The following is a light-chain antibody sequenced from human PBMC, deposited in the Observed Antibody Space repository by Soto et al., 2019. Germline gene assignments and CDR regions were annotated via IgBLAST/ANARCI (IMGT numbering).Light chain of an antibody. V-gene: IGLV2-14*01. CDR2: DVT. CDR1: SSDVGAYDY. Sequence: QSVLTQPASVSGSPGQSITIYCTGTSSDVGAYDYVSWYRQHPGKAPKLMIYDVTNRPSGVSNRFSGSKSGNTASLTISGLQAEDEADYYCSSYTGSSTLVVFGGGTKLTVL. J-gene: IGLJ2*01. CDR3: SSYTGSSTLVV.